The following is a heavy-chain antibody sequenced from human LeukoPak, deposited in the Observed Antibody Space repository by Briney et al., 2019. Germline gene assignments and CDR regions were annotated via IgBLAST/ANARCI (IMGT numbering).Heavy chain of an antibody. CDR3: AELGITMIGGV. J-gene: IGHJ6*04. CDR1: GFTFSSYE. Sequence: GGSLRLSCAASGFTFSSYEMNWVRQPPGKGRGWVSYISSSGSTIYYADSVKGRFTISRDNAKNSLYLQMNSLRAEDTAVYYCAELGITMIGGVWGKGTTVTISS. V-gene: IGHV3-48*03. CDR2: ISSSGSTI. D-gene: IGHD3-10*02.